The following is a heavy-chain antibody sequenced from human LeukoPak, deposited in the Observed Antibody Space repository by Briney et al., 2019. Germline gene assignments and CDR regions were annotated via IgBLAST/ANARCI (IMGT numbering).Heavy chain of an antibody. Sequence: RPSETLSLTCTVSGDSISSSSYYWGWIRQSPGKGLEWIGSVYYSGGTYYNPSLKSRVTVSVDMSQNQFSLKLSSVTAADTAVYYCARRSYTYGSLDWGQGTLVTVSS. CDR1: GDSISSSSYY. CDR2: VYYSGGT. CDR3: ARRSYTYGSLD. D-gene: IGHD5-18*01. J-gene: IGHJ4*02. V-gene: IGHV4-39*01.